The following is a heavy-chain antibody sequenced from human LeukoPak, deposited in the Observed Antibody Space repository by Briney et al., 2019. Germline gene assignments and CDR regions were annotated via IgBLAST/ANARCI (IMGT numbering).Heavy chain of an antibody. D-gene: IGHD6-13*01. CDR3: ARHSGAQQGRYFDL. Sequence: PSETLSLTCTVSGGFISSYYWSWIRQPPGKGLEWIGYIYYSGSTNYNPSLKSRVTISVDTSKNQFSLKLSSVTAADTAVYYCARHSGAQQGRYFDLWGRGTLVTVSS. J-gene: IGHJ2*01. V-gene: IGHV4-59*08. CDR1: GGFISSYY. CDR2: IYYSGST.